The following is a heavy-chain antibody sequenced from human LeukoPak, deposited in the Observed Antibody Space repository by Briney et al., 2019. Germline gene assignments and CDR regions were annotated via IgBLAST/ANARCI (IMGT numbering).Heavy chain of an antibody. Sequence: GASVKVSCKVSGYTLTELSMHWVRQAPGKGLEWMGGFDPEDGETIYAQKFQGRVTMTEDTSTDTAYMELSSLRSGDTAVYYCATEPDDLWFGVLPNWGQGTLVTVSS. CDR2: FDPEDGET. J-gene: IGHJ4*02. V-gene: IGHV1-24*01. CDR3: ATEPDDLWFGVLPN. D-gene: IGHD3-10*01. CDR1: GYTLTELS.